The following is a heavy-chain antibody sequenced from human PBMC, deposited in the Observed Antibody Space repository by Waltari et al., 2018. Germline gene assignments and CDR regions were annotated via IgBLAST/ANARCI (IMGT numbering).Heavy chain of an antibody. Sequence: QVQLQESGPGLVKPSQTLSLTCTVSGGSIRSGSYYWSWIRQPAGKGLEWIGYIYTSGSTNYNPSLKSRVTISVDTSKNQFSLKLSSVTAADTAVYYCARVVQGVIDYWGQGTLVTVSS. V-gene: IGHV4-61*09. CDR1: GGSIRSGSYY. CDR3: ARVVQGVIDY. D-gene: IGHD3-10*01. J-gene: IGHJ4*02. CDR2: IYTSGST.